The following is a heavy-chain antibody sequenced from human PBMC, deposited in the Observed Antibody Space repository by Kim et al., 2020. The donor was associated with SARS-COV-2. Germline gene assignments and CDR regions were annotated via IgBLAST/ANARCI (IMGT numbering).Heavy chain of an antibody. CDR3: ARHGYYGSGSLSGAFDI. D-gene: IGHD3-10*01. Sequence: SETLSLTCTVSGGSISGHHWSWFRQSPGEGLEWIGYIYYSGSTSYKPSLKSRVTISVDTSKNQFSLRLSSVTAADTAVYLCARHGYYGSGSLSGAFDIWGQGTMVTVSS. J-gene: IGHJ3*02. CDR1: GGSISGHH. CDR2: IYYSGST. V-gene: IGHV4-59*08.